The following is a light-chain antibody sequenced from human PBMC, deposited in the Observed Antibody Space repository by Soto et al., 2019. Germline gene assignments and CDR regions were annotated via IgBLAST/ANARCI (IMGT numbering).Light chain of an antibody. J-gene: IGLJ1*01. CDR3: QSYDSSLSGYV. V-gene: IGLV1-40*01. CDR2: GNS. Sequence: QSVLTQPPSASGTPGQRVTISCSGGSSNIGSNYVYWYQQLPGTAPKLLIYGNSNRPSGVPDRFSGSKSGTSASLAITGLQAEDEADYYRQSYDSSLSGYVFGTGTKVTVL. CDR1: SSNIGSNY.